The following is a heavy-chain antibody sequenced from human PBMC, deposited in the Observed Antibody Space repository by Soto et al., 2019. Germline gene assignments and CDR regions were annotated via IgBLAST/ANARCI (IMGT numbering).Heavy chain of an antibody. J-gene: IGHJ4*02. CDR3: DRSGYYVFDY. Sequence: QVQLVESGGGVVQPGMSLRLSCAASGFTFSSYGMHWVRQAPGRGLEWVAVVSHDGSNKHYEDSVEGRFTISRDNPTNTVYLQMNSLSAEDTAVYYYDRSGYYVFDYWGQGTLVTVSS. CDR2: VSHDGSNK. D-gene: IGHD3-22*01. CDR1: GFTFSSYG. V-gene: IGHV3-30*03.